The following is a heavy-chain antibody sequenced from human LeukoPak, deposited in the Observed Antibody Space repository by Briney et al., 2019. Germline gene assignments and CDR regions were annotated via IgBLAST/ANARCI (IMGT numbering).Heavy chain of an antibody. CDR1: GFTFSRHG. J-gene: IGHJ6*02. CDR2: ISNDGSRK. D-gene: IGHD3-22*01. Sequence: PGGSLRLSCAPSGFTFSRHGMHWVRQAPGKGLEWVAIISNDGSRKYYAHSMEGRFTTSRDNSKNTVYLQMNSLRAEDTAVYYCASQFTMTGGVDVWGQGTTVTVSS. V-gene: IGHV3-30*03. CDR3: ASQFTMTGGVDV.